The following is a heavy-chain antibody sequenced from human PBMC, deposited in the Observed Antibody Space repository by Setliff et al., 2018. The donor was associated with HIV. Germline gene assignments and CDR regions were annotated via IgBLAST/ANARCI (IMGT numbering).Heavy chain of an antibody. Sequence: GGSLRLSCAASGFTFSSYSKNWVRQAPGKGLEWVSYISSSSSSIYHADSVKGRFTISRDNAKNTLYLQMNRLRAEDTALYYCVRGPQFRPHWGQGTLVTVSS. J-gene: IGHJ4*02. CDR3: VRGPQFRPH. CDR2: ISSSSSSI. V-gene: IGHV3-48*01. CDR1: GFTFSSYS.